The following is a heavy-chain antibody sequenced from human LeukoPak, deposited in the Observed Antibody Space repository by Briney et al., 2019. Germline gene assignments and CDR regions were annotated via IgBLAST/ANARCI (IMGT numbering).Heavy chain of an antibody. CDR1: GGSISSGGYS. CDR3: ARARDGYNYDY. D-gene: IGHD5-24*01. Sequence: PSETLSLTCAVSGGSISSGGYSWSWIRQPPGKDLEWIGYIYHSGSTYYNPSLKSRVTISVDRSKNQFSLKLSSVTAADTAVYYCARARDGYNYDYWGQGTLVTVSS. J-gene: IGHJ4*02. CDR2: IYHSGST. V-gene: IGHV4-30-2*01.